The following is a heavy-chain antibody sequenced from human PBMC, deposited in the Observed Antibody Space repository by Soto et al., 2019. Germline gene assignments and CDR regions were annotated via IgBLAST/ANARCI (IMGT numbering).Heavy chain of an antibody. D-gene: IGHD2-15*01. CDR2: IYYSGST. CDR1: GGSISSYY. J-gene: IGHJ5*02. V-gene: IGHV4-59*01. Sequence: TLSLTCTFSGGSISSYYWSWIRQPPGKGLEWIGYIYYSGSTNYNPSLKSRVTISVDTSKNQFSLKLSSVTAADTAVYYCARDNGEQLVGEYCSGGSCHPYWFDPWGQGTLVTVSS. CDR3: ARDNGEQLVGEYCSGGSCHPYWFDP.